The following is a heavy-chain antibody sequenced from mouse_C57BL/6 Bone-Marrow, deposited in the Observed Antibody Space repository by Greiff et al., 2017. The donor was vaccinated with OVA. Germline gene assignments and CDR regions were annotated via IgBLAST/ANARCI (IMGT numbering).Heavy chain of an antibody. CDR2: IHPNSGST. D-gene: IGHD1-1*01. CDR3: ASYGSSPYWYFDV. V-gene: IGHV1-64*01. J-gene: IGHJ1*03. CDR1: GYTFTSYW. Sequence: QVQLQHPGAELVKPGASVKLSCKASGYTFTSYWMHWVKQRPGQGLEWIGMIHPNSGSTNYNEKFKSKATLTVDKSSSTAYMQLSSLTSEDSAVYYCASYGSSPYWYFDVWGTGTTVTVSS.